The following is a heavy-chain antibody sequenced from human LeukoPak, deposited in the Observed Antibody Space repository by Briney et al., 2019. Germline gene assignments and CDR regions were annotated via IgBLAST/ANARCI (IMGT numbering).Heavy chain of an antibody. CDR2: TYYRSKWYS. V-gene: IGHV6-1*01. D-gene: IGHD6-25*01. Sequence: SQTLSLTCAISGDSVSSNSAAWNWIRQSPSRGLEWLGRTYYRSKWYSDYAVSVKSRVTINPDTSKNQFSLQLNSVTPEDTAVYYCARDGQQRARDYYYYYGMDVWGQGTTVTVSS. CDR1: GDSVSSNSAA. CDR3: ARDGQQRARDYYYYYGMDV. J-gene: IGHJ6*02.